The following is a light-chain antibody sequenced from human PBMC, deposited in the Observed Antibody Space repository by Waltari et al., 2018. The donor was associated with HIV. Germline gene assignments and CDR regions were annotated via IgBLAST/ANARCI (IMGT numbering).Light chain of an antibody. Sequence: QSVLTQPPSASGNPGQRVNISCSGGSSNIGSNPVNWYRQFPGEAPKLLIYTNIQRPSGVPDRFSGSKSGTSASLAISGLQSEDEADFYCAVWDDSLRSVLFGGGTRLTVL. CDR2: TNI. CDR3: AVWDDSLRSVL. J-gene: IGLJ3*02. CDR1: SSNIGSNP. V-gene: IGLV1-44*01.